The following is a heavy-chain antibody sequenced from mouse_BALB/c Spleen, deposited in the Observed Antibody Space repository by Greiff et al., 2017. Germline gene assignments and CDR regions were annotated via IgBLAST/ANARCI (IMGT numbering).Heavy chain of an antibody. V-gene: IGHV1-9*01. Sequence: QVQLQQSGAELMKPGASVKISCKATGYTFSSYWIEWVKQRPGHGLEWIGEILPGSGSTNYNEKFKGKATFTADTSSNKAYMQLSSLTSEDSAVYYCARGAGSSYTWFAYWGQGTLVTVSA. J-gene: IGHJ3*01. D-gene: IGHD1-1*01. CDR2: ILPGSGST. CDR3: ARGAGSSYTWFAY. CDR1: GYTFSSYW.